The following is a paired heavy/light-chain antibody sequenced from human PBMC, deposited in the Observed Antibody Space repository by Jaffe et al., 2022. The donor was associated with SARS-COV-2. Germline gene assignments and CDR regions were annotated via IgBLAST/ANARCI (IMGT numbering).Heavy chain of an antibody. CDR3: ARGWGSSGLDY. J-gene: IGHJ4*02. D-gene: IGHD3-22*01. CDR2: IYRSGSA. CDR1: GYSMSSGYF. Sequence: QVQLQQSGPGLVRPSETQSLTCNVSGYSMSSGYFWGWIRQPPGKGLEWIGIIYRSGSAHYNPSLKSRVTISADTSKNQFSLKLSSMSAADTAVYYCARGWGSSGLDYWGQGTLVTVSS. V-gene: IGHV4-38-2*02.
Light chain of an antibody. CDR3: QQTYSTPHT. CDR2: GAS. Sequence: DIQMTQSPSSLSASVGDGVAITCRASQSVTTYLNWYQHKPGEAPKLLIYGASSLQSGVPSRFSGRGSGTDFILTISSLQPEDFASYYCQQTYSTPHTFGQGTKVEI. CDR1: QSVTTY. J-gene: IGKJ1*01. V-gene: IGKV1-39*01.